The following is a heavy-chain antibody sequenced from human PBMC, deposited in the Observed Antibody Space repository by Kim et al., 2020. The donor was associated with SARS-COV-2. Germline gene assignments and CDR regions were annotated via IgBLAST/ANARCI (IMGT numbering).Heavy chain of an antibody. Sequence: VKGRFTISRDNAKDSLFLQMNGLGAEDTAVYYCARDRLPLAYSYYYYGMDVWGQGTTVTVSS. J-gene: IGHJ6*02. CDR3: ARDRLPLAYSYYYYGMDV. D-gene: IGHD2-15*01. V-gene: IGHV3-48*01.